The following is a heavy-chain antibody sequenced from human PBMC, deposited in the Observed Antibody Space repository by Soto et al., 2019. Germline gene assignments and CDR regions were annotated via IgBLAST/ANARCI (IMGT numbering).Heavy chain of an antibody. CDR1: GYSFTNYW. CDR2: IDPSDSYT. D-gene: IGHD6-19*01. J-gene: IGHJ4*02. CDR3: AKLSSRTTGWSPFDY. Sequence: PGESLKISCKGSGYSFTNYWISWVRQMPGKGLEWMGRIDPSDSYTNYSPSFQGHVTISTDKSISTAYLQWSSLKASATAMYYSAKLSSRTTGWSPFDYWGQGTLVTVSS. V-gene: IGHV5-10-1*01.